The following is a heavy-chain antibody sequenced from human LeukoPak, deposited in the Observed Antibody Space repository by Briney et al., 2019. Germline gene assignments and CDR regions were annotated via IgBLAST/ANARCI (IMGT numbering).Heavy chain of an antibody. CDR1: GYTFTSYD. V-gene: IGHV1-8*01. J-gene: IGHJ6*03. CDR3: ARARVATILYYYYYYMDV. Sequence: VASVKVSCKASGYTFTSYDINWVRHATGQGLEWMGWMNPNSGNTGYAQKFQGRVTMTRNTSISTPYMELSSLRSEDTAVYYCARARVATILYYYYYYMDVWGKRTTVTVSS. CDR2: MNPNSGNT. D-gene: IGHD5-12*01.